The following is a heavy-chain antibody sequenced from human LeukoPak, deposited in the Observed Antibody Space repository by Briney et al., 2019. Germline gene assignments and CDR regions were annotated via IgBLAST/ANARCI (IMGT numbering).Heavy chain of an antibody. V-gene: IGHV4-34*01. Sequence: SETLSLTCAVYGGSFSGYYWSWIRQPPGKGLGWIGEINHSGSTNYNPSLKSRVTISVDTSKNQFSLKLSSVPAADTAVYYCARDPLWGAAAAGTRFDYWGQGTLVTVSS. J-gene: IGHJ4*02. CDR3: ARDPLWGAAAAGTRFDY. CDR2: INHSGST. D-gene: IGHD6-13*01. CDR1: GGSFSGYY.